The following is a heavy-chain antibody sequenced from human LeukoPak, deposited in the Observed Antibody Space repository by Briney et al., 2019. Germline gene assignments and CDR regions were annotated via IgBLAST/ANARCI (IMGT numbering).Heavy chain of an antibody. CDR2: IDWNDDK. CDR1: GYSISSGYYW. Sequence: TLSLTCNVSGYSISSGYYWSWIRQPPGKALEWLARIDWNDDKYYSTSLKTRLTISKDTSKNQVVLTMTNMDPVDTATYYCARGREDYFDYWGQGTLVTVSS. J-gene: IGHJ4*02. D-gene: IGHD1-26*01. V-gene: IGHV2-70*11. CDR3: ARGREDYFDY.